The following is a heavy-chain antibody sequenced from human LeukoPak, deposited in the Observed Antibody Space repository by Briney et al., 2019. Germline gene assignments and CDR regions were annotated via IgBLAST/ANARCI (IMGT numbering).Heavy chain of an antibody. Sequence: GGSLRLSCAVSGFTFSSYEMNWVHQAPGKGLEWVSYISGSGTTIYYADSVKGRFTISRDNAKNSLYLQMNSLRAEDTAVYYCARDRSTVTTWVDYWGQGTLVTVSS. D-gene: IGHD4-17*01. CDR2: ISGSGTTI. V-gene: IGHV3-48*03. CDR1: GFTFSSYE. CDR3: ARDRSTVTTWVDY. J-gene: IGHJ4*02.